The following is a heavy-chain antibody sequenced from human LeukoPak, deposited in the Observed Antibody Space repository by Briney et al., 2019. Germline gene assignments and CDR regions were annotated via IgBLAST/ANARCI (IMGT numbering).Heavy chain of an antibody. V-gene: IGHV4-38-2*02. J-gene: IGHJ5*02. CDR2: INHSGST. CDR1: GYSISSGYY. CDR3: ARHSIAAGIDP. D-gene: IGHD6-13*01. Sequence: SETLSLTCTVSGYSISSGYYWSWIRQPPGKGLEWIGEINHSGSTNYNPSLKSRVTISVDTSKNQFSLKLSSVTAADTAVYYCARHSIAAGIDPWGQGTLVTVSS.